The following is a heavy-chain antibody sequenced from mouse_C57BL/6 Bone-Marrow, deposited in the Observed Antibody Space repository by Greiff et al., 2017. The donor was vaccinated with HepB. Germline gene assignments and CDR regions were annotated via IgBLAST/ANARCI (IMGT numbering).Heavy chain of an antibody. Sequence: VMLVESGPGLVAPSQSLSITCTVSGFSLTSYGVDWVRQSPGKGLEWLGVIWGVGSTNYNSALKSRLSISKDNSKSQVFLKMNSLQTDDTAMYYCARKIEGYWYFDVWGTGTTVTVSS. CDR3: ARKIEGYWYFDV. CDR1: GFSLTSYG. D-gene: IGHD5-1-1*01. V-gene: IGHV2-6*01. CDR2: IWGVGST. J-gene: IGHJ1*03.